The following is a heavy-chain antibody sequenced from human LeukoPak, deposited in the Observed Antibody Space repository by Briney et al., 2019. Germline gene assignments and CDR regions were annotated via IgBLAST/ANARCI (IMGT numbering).Heavy chain of an antibody. D-gene: IGHD6-13*01. Sequence: SETLSLTRTVSGGSISSSSYYWGWIRQPPGKGLEWIGSIYYSGSTYYNPSLKSRVTISVDTSKNQFSLKLSSVTAADTAVYYCARHLSIAAVDYWGQGTLVTVSS. V-gene: IGHV4-39*01. CDR3: ARHLSIAAVDY. CDR1: GGSISSSSYY. CDR2: IYYSGST. J-gene: IGHJ4*02.